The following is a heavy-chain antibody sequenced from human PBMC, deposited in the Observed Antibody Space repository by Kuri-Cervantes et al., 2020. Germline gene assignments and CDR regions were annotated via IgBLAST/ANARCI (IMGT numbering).Heavy chain of an antibody. Sequence: GSLRLSCAVYGESLSDYYWSWIRQAPGKGLEWIGDIYRSGSTNHSPSLKSRVTISVDTSKNQFSLKLSSVTAADTAVYYCAIPDMLHCSGGSCYTESFDIWGQGTMVTVSS. V-gene: IGHV4-34*01. CDR3: AIPDMLHCSGGSCYTESFDI. D-gene: IGHD2-15*01. CDR1: GESLSDYY. J-gene: IGHJ3*02. CDR2: IYRSGST.